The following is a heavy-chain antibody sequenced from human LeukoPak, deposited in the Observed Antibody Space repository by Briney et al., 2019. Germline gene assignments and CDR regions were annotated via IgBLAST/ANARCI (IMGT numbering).Heavy chain of an antibody. CDR3: ARDRGYSYGSLDY. D-gene: IGHD5-18*01. CDR2: INPNSGGT. V-gene: IGHV1-2*02. CDR1: GYTFTGYY. Sequence: ASVKVSCKASGYTFTGYYMHWVRQAPGQGLEWMGWINPNSGGTNYAQKFQGRVTMTRDTSISTAYMELSRLRSDDTAVYYCARDRGYSYGSLDYWGQGTLATVSS. J-gene: IGHJ4*02.